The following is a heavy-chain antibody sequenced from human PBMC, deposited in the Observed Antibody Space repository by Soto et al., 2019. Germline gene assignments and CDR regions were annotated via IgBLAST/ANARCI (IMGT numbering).Heavy chain of an antibody. CDR3: AKDQGSSWYEIDY. J-gene: IGHJ4*02. V-gene: IGHV3-23*01. Sequence: SCAASGFTFSNCAVTWVRYAPGKGLEWVSTISGSGGSTYYADSVKGRFTISRDNSKNTLYLQMNSLRAEDTAVYYCAKDQGSSWYEIDYWGQGTLVTSPQ. CDR1: GFTFSNCA. D-gene: IGHD6-13*01. CDR2: ISGSGGST.